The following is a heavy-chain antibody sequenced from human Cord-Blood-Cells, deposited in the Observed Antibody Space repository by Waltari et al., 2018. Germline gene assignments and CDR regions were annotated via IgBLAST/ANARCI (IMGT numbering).Heavy chain of an antibody. D-gene: IGHD1-26*01. J-gene: IGHJ6*03. CDR1: GGSISSYY. CDR3: ARATKDYYYYYMDV. V-gene: IGHV4-4*07. CDR2: IYTSGST. Sequence: QVQLQESGPGLVKPSETLSLTCTVSGGSISSYYWSWIRQSAGKGLEWIGRIYTSGSTSYNPSLKSRVTMSVDTSKNQFSLKLSSVTAADTAVYYCARATKDYYYYYMDVWGKGTTVTVSS.